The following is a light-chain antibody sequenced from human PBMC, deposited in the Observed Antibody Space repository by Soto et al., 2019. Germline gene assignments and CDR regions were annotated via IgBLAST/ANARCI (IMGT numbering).Light chain of an antibody. CDR2: EIN. V-gene: IGLV2-8*01. Sequence: QSALTQPPSASGSPGQSVTISCTGTSSDVGGYKYVSWYQHHPGKAPKLMIYEINKRPSGVPDRFSGSKSGNTASLTVSGLQAEDEADYYCSSYAGGSNWNVFGTGTKVTVL. J-gene: IGLJ1*01. CDR3: SSYAGGSNWNV. CDR1: SSDVGGYKY.